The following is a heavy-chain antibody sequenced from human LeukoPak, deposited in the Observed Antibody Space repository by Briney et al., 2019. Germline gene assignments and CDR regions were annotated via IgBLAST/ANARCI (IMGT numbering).Heavy chain of an antibody. CDR2: IFHSGST. Sequence: SETLSLTCTVSGGSISTYYWSWIRQPPGKRLEWIGYIFHSGSTNYNPSLRGRVTISVDTSKNQFSLKLSSVTAADTAVYYCARGPYKYDGSGAFDIWGQGTMVTVSS. J-gene: IGHJ3*02. D-gene: IGHD3-22*01. CDR3: ARGPYKYDGSGAFDI. CDR1: GGSISTYY. V-gene: IGHV4-59*12.